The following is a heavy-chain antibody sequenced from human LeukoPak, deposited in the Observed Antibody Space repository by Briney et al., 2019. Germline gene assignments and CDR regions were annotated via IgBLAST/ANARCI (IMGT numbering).Heavy chain of an antibody. J-gene: IGHJ4*02. Sequence: SETLSPTCAVYGGSFSGYYWSWIRQPPGKGLEWIGEINHSGSTNYNPSLKSRVTISVDTSKNQFSLKLSSVTAADTAVYYCARDKYLGYCSGGSCYFLKYYFDYWGQGALVTVSS. V-gene: IGHV4-34*01. CDR3: ARDKYLGYCSGGSCYFLKYYFDY. CDR2: INHSGST. D-gene: IGHD2-15*01. CDR1: GGSFSGYY.